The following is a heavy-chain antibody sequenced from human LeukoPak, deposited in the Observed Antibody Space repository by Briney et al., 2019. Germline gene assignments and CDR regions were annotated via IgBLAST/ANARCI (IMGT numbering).Heavy chain of an antibody. CDR2: IWYDGSNK. D-gene: IGHD5-18*01. CDR3: AEDRGDTAYAFDI. V-gene: IGHV3-33*06. Sequence: GRSLRLSCAASGFTFSSYGMHWVRQAPGKGLEWVAVIWYDGSNKYYADSVKGRFTISRDNSKNTLYLQMNSLRAEDTAVYYCAEDRGDTAYAFDIWGQGTMVTVSS. CDR1: GFTFSSYG. J-gene: IGHJ3*02.